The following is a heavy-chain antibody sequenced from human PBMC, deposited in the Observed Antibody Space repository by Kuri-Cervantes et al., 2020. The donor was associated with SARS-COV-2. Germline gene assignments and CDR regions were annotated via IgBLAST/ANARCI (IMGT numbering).Heavy chain of an antibody. CDR2: INHSGST. Sequence: SETLSLTCAVYGGSFSGYYWSWIRQPPGKGLEWIGEINHSGSTNYNPSLKSRVTISVDTSKNQFSLKLSSVTAADTAVYYCARSGGWEPHPCYYYYYGMDVWGQGTTVTVSS. D-gene: IGHD1-26*01. CDR3: ARSGGWEPHPCYYYYYGMDV. V-gene: IGHV4-34*01. J-gene: IGHJ6*02. CDR1: GGSFSGYY.